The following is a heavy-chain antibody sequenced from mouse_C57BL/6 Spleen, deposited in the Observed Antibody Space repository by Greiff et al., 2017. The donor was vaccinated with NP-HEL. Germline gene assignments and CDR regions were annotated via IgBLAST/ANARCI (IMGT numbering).Heavy chain of an antibody. CDR2: ISSGSSTI. J-gene: IGHJ2*01. V-gene: IGHV5-17*01. Sequence: EVQLVESGGGLVKPGGSLKLSCAASGFTFSDYGMHWVRQAPEKGLEWVAYISSGSSTIYYADTVKGRFTISRDNAKNTLFLQMTSLRSEDTAMYYCARRDYYGSSLYFDYWGQGTTLTVSS. D-gene: IGHD1-1*01. CDR3: ARRDYYGSSLYFDY. CDR1: GFTFSDYG.